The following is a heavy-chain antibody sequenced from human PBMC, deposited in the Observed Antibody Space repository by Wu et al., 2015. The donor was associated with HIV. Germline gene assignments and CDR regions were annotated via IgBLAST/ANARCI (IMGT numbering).Heavy chain of an antibody. CDR2: IIPPFGTP. CDR1: GGTFSSYG. D-gene: IGHD3-10*01. Sequence: QVQLVQSGAEVKKPGSSVKVSCKASGGTFSSYGFTWVRQAPGQGLDWMGGIIPPFGTPNYAQKFQGRVTISTDESTATVYMELSSLRFEDTAIYYCARDRFYGSEVMSNWGQGTLVTVSS. CDR3: ARDRFYGSEVMSN. J-gene: IGHJ4*02. V-gene: IGHV1-69*05.